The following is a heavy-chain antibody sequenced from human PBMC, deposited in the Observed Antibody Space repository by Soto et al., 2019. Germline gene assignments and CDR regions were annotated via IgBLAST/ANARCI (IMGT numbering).Heavy chain of an antibody. CDR1: GCSINSGGYY. CDR2: IYYSGST. J-gene: IGHJ6*02. Sequence: PSETLSLTCPVSGCSINSGGYYWSWIRQHPGKGLEWIGYIYYSGSTYYNPSLKSRVTISVDTSKNQFSLKLRSVTAADTAVYYCARDLRLRADSSGYKVYYYYGMDVWGQGTTVTVSS. D-gene: IGHD3-22*01. CDR3: ARDLRLRADSSGYKVYYYYGMDV. V-gene: IGHV4-31*03.